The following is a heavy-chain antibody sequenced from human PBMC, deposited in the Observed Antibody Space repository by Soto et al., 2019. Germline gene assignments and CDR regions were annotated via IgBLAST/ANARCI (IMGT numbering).Heavy chain of an antibody. CDR2: IYYSGST. J-gene: IGHJ4*02. CDR1: GASISSYY. V-gene: IGHV4-59*01. D-gene: IGHD2-2*02. CDR3: AREYCSSTSCYKYYFDY. Sequence: ETLCPTCTVSGASISSYYWSWIRQPPGKGLEWIGYIYYSGSTNYNPSLKSRVTISVDTSKNQFSLKLSSVTAADTAVYYCAREYCSSTSCYKYYFDYWGQGTLVTVSS.